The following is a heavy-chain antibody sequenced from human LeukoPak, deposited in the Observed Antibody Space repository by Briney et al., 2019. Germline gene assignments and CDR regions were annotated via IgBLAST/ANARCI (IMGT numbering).Heavy chain of an antibody. V-gene: IGHV4-34*01. CDR3: ARGPTPDAYGDYSFFWVY. D-gene: IGHD4-17*01. CDR1: GFTFSSYA. CDR2: INHSGST. J-gene: IGHJ4*02. Sequence: GSLRLSCAASGFTFSSYAMGWVRQPPGKGLEWIGEINHSGSTNYNPSLKSRVTISVDTSKNQFSLKLSSVTAADTAVYYCARGPTPDAYGDYSFFWVYWGQGTLVTVSS.